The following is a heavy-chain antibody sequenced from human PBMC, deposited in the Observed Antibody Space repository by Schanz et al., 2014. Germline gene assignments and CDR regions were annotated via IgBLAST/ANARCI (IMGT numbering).Heavy chain of an antibody. J-gene: IGHJ4*03. CDR1: GFTFRNYG. Sequence: EVQLLESGGGLVQPGGSLRLSCAASGFTFRNYGMSWVRQAPGQGLDWVSAISGSGSSTYYADSVKGRFTISRDNSNNTVYLQMNTLRAEDTAVYYCAREDCSATSCYFRYWGQGTLVIVSS. CDR2: ISGSGSST. V-gene: IGHV3-23*01. D-gene: IGHD2-21*01. CDR3: AREDCSATSCYFRY.